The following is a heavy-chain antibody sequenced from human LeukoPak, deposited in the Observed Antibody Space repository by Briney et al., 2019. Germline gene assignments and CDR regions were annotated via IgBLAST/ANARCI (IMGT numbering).Heavy chain of an antibody. CDR2: ISSSSSYI. D-gene: IGHD2-15*01. J-gene: IGHJ4*02. Sequence: GGSLRLSCAASGFTFSSYSMNWVRQAPGKGLEWVSSISSSSSYIYYADSVKGRFTISRDNAKNSLYLQMNSLRAEDTAVYYCAIMVVAATGGGYWGQGTLVTVSS. CDR3: AIMVVAATGGGY. CDR1: GFTFSSYS. V-gene: IGHV3-21*01.